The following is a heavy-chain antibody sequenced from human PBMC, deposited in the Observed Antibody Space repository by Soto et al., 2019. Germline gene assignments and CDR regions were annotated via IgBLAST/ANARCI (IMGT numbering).Heavy chain of an antibody. CDR2: IFYSGST. J-gene: IGHJ5*02. Sequence: PSETLSLTCNVSGGSISTSRSYWARIRQPPGKGLEWLANIFYSGSTYYNPSLASRVTVSVDTSKNEFSLKLRSVTAADTAVYYCARQPTTGDTDLWFDPWGQGTLVTVSS. CDR1: GGSISTSRSY. CDR3: ARQPTTGDTDLWFDP. V-gene: IGHV4-39*01. D-gene: IGHD2-21*01.